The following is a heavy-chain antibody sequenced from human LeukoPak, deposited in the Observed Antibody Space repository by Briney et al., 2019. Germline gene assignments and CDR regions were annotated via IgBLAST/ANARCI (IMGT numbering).Heavy chain of an antibody. Sequence: GGSLRLSCAASGFTFSGSAMHWVRQASGKGLEWLGRIRGKANSYATAYAASVNGRFTISRDDSKNTVYLQMNSLRAEDTAVYYCASSYDGSGYYGMDVWGQGTTVTVSS. CDR2: IRGKANSYAT. J-gene: IGHJ6*02. D-gene: IGHD3-10*01. CDR1: GFTFSGSA. V-gene: IGHV3-73*01. CDR3: ASSYDGSGYYGMDV.